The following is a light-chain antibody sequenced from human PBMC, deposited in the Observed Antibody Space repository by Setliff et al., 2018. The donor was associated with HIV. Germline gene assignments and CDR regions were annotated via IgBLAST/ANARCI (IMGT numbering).Light chain of an antibody. J-gene: IGLJ1*01. Sequence: SVLTQPASVSGSPGQSITISCTGTSSDLGRYNLVSWYQQYPGKAPKLMIYQATKRPSGVSNRFSGSKSGNTASLTISGLQAEDDADYHCCSNTGSNTYVFGSGTKV. V-gene: IGLV2-23*01. CDR2: QAT. CDR1: SSDLGRYNL. CDR3: CSNTGSNTYV.